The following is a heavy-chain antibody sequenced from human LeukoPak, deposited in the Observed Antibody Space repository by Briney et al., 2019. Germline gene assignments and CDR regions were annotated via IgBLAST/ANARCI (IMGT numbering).Heavy chain of an antibody. CDR2: IKPDGSDK. V-gene: IGHV3-7*04. J-gene: IGHJ3*02. CDR1: GFTFTSYW. Sequence: GGSLRLSCAASGFTFTSYWMSWVRQAPGKGLEWVGNIKPDGSDKYYVDSVKGRFTISTDNATNSLYLQMNSLRAEDTAVDYCARDRDYYDSSGYSDAFDIWGQGTMVTVAS. CDR3: ARDRDYYDSSGYSDAFDI. D-gene: IGHD3-22*01.